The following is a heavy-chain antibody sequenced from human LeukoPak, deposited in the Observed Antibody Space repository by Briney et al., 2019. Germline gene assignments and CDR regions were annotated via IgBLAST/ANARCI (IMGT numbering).Heavy chain of an antibody. CDR3: ARATVTTLDYYYYMDV. V-gene: IGHV4-39*07. CDR2: IYYSGST. Sequence: SETLSLTCTVSGGSISSSTYYWGWIRQPPGKGLEWIGSIYYSGSTYYNPSLKSRVTTSVDTSKNQFSLKLSSVTAADTAVYYCARATVTTLDYYYYMDVWGKGTTVTISS. CDR1: GGSISSSTYY. D-gene: IGHD4-17*01. J-gene: IGHJ6*03.